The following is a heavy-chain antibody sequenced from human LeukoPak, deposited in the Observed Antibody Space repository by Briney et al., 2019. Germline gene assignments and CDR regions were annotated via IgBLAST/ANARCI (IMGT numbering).Heavy chain of an antibody. D-gene: IGHD3-16*01. CDR2: ISSSSSYI. CDR3: ARDPTSAGWFDP. V-gene: IGHV3-21*01. CDR1: GFTFSSYS. J-gene: IGHJ5*02. Sequence: GGSLRLSCAASGFTFSSYSMNWVRQAPGKGLEWVSSISSSSSYIYYADSVKGRFTISRDNAKNSPYLQMNSLRAEDTAVYYCARDPTSAGWFDPWGQGTLVTVSS.